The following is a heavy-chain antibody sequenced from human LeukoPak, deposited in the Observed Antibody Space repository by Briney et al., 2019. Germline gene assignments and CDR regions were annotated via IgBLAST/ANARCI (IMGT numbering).Heavy chain of an antibody. D-gene: IGHD5-18*01. CDR2: ISYSGST. Sequence: SETLSLTCTVSGGSISDYYWSWIRQPPGKGLEWIGYISYSGSTNYNPSLKSRVTISVDTFKNQFSLKLSSVTAADTAVYYCARDQYSYGRRDYYYYMDVWGKGTTVTVSS. CDR3: ARDQYSYGRRDYYYYMDV. CDR1: GGSISDYY. J-gene: IGHJ6*03. V-gene: IGHV4-59*12.